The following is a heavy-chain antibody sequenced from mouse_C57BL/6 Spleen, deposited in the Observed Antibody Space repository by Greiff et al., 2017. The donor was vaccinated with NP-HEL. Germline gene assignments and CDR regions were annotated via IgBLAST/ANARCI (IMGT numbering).Heavy chain of an antibody. V-gene: IGHV1-59*01. CDR2: IDPSDSYT. D-gene: IGHD2-1*01. Sequence: QVQLQQPGAELVRPGTSVKLSCKASGYTFTSYWMHWVQQRPGQGLEWIGVIDPSDSYTNYNQKFKGKATLTVDTSSSTAYMQLSSLTSEDSAVYYCARQGLYYGNYVGYWGQGTTLTVSS. J-gene: IGHJ2*01. CDR1: GYTFTSYW. CDR3: ARQGLYYGNYVGY.